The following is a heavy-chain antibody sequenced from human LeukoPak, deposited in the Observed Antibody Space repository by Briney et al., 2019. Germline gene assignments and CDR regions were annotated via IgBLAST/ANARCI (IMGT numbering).Heavy chain of an antibody. Sequence: SETLSLTCAVSGYSISSGYYWGWIRQPAGKGLEWIGRIYTSGSTNYNPSLKSRVTMSVDTSKNQFSLKLSSVTAADTAVYYCARDVSYRLCAFDIWGQGTMVTVSS. CDR2: IYTSGST. D-gene: IGHD1-26*01. J-gene: IGHJ3*02. V-gene: IGHV4-4*07. CDR3: ARDVSYRLCAFDI. CDR1: GYSISSGYY.